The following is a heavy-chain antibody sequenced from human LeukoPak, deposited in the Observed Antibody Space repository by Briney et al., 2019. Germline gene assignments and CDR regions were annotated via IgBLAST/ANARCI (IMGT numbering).Heavy chain of an antibody. J-gene: IGHJ4*02. V-gene: IGHV3-73*01. D-gene: IGHD3-10*01. Sequence: AGGSLRLSCAASGFTFSGSAMHWVRQASGKGLEWVGRIRSKAKSYATAYAASVKGRFTISRDDSKNTAYLQMNSLKTEDTAVYYCRASHGSGSYPDYWGQGTLVTVSS. CDR3: RASHGSGSYPDY. CDR1: GFTFSGSA. CDR2: IRSKAKSYAT.